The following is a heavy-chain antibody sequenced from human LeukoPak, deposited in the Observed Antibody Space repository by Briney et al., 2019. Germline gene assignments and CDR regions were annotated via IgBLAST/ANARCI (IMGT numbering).Heavy chain of an antibody. CDR3: ARDFSGSNYQDDAFDI. J-gene: IGHJ3*02. CDR1: GYTFTGYY. D-gene: IGHD1-26*01. V-gene: IGHV1-69*04. Sequence: SVKVSCKASGYTFTGYYMHWVRQAPGQGLEWMGRIIPILGIANYAQKFQGRVTITADKSTSTAYMELSSLRSEDTAVYYCARDFSGSNYQDDAFDIWGQGTMVTVSS. CDR2: IIPILGIA.